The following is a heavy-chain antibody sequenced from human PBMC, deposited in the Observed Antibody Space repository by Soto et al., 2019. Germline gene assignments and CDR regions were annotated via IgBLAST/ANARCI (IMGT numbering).Heavy chain of an antibody. J-gene: IGHJ5*01. Sequence: QVRLQESGPGLVKPSGTLSLTCAVSGDSISSINWWIWVRQPQGKGLQWIGEVYHTGTTNYNPSLKSRVTFSVDNSQNHFSLNVTSVTAADTAVYYFARSSVFFARSVLDTWGKGALVTVSS. CDR3: ARSSVFFARSVLDT. V-gene: IGHV4-4*02. CDR2: VYHTGTT. D-gene: IGHD2-21*01. CDR1: GDSISSINW.